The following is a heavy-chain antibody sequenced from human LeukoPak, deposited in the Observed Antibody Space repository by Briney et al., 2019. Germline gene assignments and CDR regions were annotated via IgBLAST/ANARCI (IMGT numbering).Heavy chain of an antibody. CDR2: IYTSGST. V-gene: IGHV4-4*07. Sequence: PSETLSLTCTVSGGSISSYYWSWIRQPAGKGLEWIGRIYTSGSTNYNPTLKSRVTMSVDTSKNQFSLKLSSVTAADTAVYYCARVQRSYDFWSGSDSPVYYYMDVWGKGTTVTVSS. J-gene: IGHJ6*03. CDR1: GGSISSYY. D-gene: IGHD3-3*01. CDR3: ARVQRSYDFWSGSDSPVYYYMDV.